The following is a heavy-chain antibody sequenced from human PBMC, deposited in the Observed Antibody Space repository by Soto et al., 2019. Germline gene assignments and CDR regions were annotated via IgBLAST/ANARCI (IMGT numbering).Heavy chain of an antibody. J-gene: IGHJ6*01. CDR2: ISGSGGST. CDR3: ASAAREYYYYGMDV. Sequence: GSLRLSCAASGFTFSSYAMSWVRQAPGKGLEWVSAISGSGGSTYYADSVKGRFTISRDNSKNTLYLQMNSLRAEDTAVYYCASAAREYYYYGMDVWGQGTTVTVSS. CDR1: GFTFSSYA. V-gene: IGHV3-23*01.